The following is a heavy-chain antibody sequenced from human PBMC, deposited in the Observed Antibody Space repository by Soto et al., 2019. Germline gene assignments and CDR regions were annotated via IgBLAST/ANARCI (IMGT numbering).Heavy chain of an antibody. CDR1: GGSFSGGGYY. D-gene: IGHD3-3*01. Sequence: TLSLTCTVSGGSFSGGGYYWSWIRQHPGKGLEWMGYISYSGSTKYKPSLQSRITISVETSKNQFSLRLTSVTAADTAIYFCARTSIFGVVLNAFDIWGQGTLVTV. CDR3: ARTSIFGVVLNAFDI. V-gene: IGHV4-31*03. J-gene: IGHJ3*02. CDR2: ISYSGST.